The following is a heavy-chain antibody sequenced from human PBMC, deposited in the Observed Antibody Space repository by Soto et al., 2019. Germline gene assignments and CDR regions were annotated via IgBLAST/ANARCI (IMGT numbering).Heavy chain of an antibody. CDR2: VYYTGTT. V-gene: IGHV4-59*08. CDR3: ARLGGYYQGLDH. D-gene: IGHD3-3*01. J-gene: IGHJ4*02. CDR1: DDSIIPHY. Sequence: LSLTCTVADDSIIPHYWTRIRRPPGKGLEWVGYVYYTGTTMYNPSHKSRLTISVDRSKNQVSLNLTSVTAADTAVYYCARLGGYYQGLDHWSQGTLVTVSS.